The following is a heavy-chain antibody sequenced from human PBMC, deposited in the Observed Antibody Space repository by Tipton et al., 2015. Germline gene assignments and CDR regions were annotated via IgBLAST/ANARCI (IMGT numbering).Heavy chain of an antibody. D-gene: IGHD2-15*01. CDR1: GFSVSTNY. V-gene: IGHV3-53*01. CDR3: ATEVRFCSGGDCWYYFDN. Sequence: SLRLSCAASGFSVSTNYMSWVRQAPGKGLEWVSTIFSGGDTYYAGSVKGRFTISRDNPKNTLYLQMNTLRAEDTAVYYCATEVRFCSGGDCWYYFDNWGQGTLVTVS. J-gene: IGHJ4*02. CDR2: IFSGGDT.